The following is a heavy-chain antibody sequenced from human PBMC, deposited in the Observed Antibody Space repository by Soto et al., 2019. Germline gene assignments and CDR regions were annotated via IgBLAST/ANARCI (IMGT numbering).Heavy chain of an antibody. CDR1: GFAFSGSA. Sequence: GSVRLSCAASGFAFSGSAMYWVRQASGKGPEWVGRIRSKGHNYATEYAASVKGRFTISRDDSKNTAYLQMNSLQTEDTAVYYCTRDLFSYDYSGILWFDPWGQGTLVTVSS. J-gene: IGHJ5*02. V-gene: IGHV3-73*01. CDR3: TRDLFSYDYSGILWFDP. D-gene: IGHD3-16*01. CDR2: IRSKGHNYAT.